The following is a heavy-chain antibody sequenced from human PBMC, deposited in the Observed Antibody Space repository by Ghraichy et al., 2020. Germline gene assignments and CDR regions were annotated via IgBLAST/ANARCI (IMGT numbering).Heavy chain of an antibody. CDR3: ARGGDSSWTHYYYYYYMDV. Sequence: SETLSLTCTVSGGSISSYYWSWIRQPPGKGLEWIGYIYYSGSTNYNPSLKSRVTISVDTSKNQFSLKLSSVTAADTAVYYCARGGDSSWTHYYYYYYMDVWGKGTTVTVSS. D-gene: IGHD6-13*01. CDR2: IYYSGST. J-gene: IGHJ6*03. CDR1: GGSISSYY. V-gene: IGHV4-59*01.